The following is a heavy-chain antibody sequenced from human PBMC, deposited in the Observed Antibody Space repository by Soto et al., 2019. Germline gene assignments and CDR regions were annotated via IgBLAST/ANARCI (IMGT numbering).Heavy chain of an antibody. J-gene: IGHJ4*02. CDR1: GGSISSGGYY. V-gene: IGHV4-31*03. Sequence: QVQLQESGPGLVKPSQTLSLTCTVSGGSISSGGYYWSWIRQHPGKGLEWIGYIYYSGSTYYNPSLKRRVTISADTSKKQFSLKLRSVTAADTAVYYCARETVIIANFFDYWGQGTLVSVSS. CDR2: IYYSGST. D-gene: IGHD3-10*01. CDR3: ARETVIIANFFDY.